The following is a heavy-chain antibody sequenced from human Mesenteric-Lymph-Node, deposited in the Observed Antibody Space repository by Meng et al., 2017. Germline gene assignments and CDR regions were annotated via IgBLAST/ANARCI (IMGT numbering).Heavy chain of an antibody. Sequence: SETLSLTCTVSGGSISSGSYYWSWIRQPAGKGLEWIGRIYTSGSTNYNPSLKSRVTISVDTSKNQFSLKLSSVTAADTAVYYCARELRRYPENYFDPWGQGTLVTVSS. V-gene: IGHV4-61*02. CDR1: GGSISSGSYY. CDR3: ARELRRYPENYFDP. CDR2: IYTSGST. D-gene: IGHD1-7*01. J-gene: IGHJ5*02.